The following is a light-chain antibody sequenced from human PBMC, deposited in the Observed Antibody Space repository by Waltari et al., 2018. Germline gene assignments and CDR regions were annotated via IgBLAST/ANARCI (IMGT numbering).Light chain of an antibody. CDR2: NKT. Sequence: SYVLTQPPSVSVAPGKTARVTWGGTNIGSKRVHWYQQRPGQAPVLVISNKTDRPSGIPGRFSGSNAANTATLTISRVEAGDEADYYCQVWDHSGIDTYVFGAGTKVTVL. J-gene: IGLJ1*01. V-gene: IGLV3-21*04. CDR3: QVWDHSGIDTYV. CDR1: NIGSKR.